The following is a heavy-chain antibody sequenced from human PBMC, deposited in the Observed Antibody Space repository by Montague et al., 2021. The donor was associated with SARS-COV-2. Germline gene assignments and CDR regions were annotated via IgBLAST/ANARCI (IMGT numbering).Heavy chain of an antibody. CDR1: GGPISSYY. V-gene: IGHV4-59*01. D-gene: IGHD3-3*01. J-gene: IGHJ4*02. Sequence: SETLSLTCTVSGGPISSYYWSWIRQPPGKGLEWIGYIYYSGSTNYNPSLKSRVTISVDTPKNQSSLKLSSVTAADTAVYYCASQVPDFWSGIDYWGQGTLVTVSS. CDR2: IYYSGST. CDR3: ASQVPDFWSGIDY.